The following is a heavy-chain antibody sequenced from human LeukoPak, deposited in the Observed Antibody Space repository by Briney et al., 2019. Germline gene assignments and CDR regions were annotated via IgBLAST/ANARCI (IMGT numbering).Heavy chain of an antibody. V-gene: IGHV1-18*01. CDR1: GYTFTSYG. Sequence: ASVKVSCKASGYTFTSYGISWVRQAPGQGREWMGWISGNNGNTNYAQKLQGRVTMTTDTSTSTAYMELRSLRSDDTAVYYCARDAAHYYDSSGYYFWGQGTLVTVSS. CDR2: ISGNNGNT. D-gene: IGHD3-22*01. J-gene: IGHJ4*02. CDR3: ARDAAHYYDSSGYYF.